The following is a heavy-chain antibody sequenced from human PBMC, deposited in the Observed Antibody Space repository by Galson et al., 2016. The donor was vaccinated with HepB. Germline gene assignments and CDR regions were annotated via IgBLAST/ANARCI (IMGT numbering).Heavy chain of an antibody. CDR3: ARGKGGSFLDH. CDR2: ISSRGATI. J-gene: IGHJ4*02. Sequence: SLRLSCAASGFIFSDYYMSWIRQTPGKGLEWLAHISSRGATIYYPDSLKGRFTISRDNAKNPLYLQMNSLRAEDTAVYYCARGKGGSFLDHWGQGAQVTVSS. CDR1: GFIFSDYY. V-gene: IGHV3-11*01. D-gene: IGHD1-26*01.